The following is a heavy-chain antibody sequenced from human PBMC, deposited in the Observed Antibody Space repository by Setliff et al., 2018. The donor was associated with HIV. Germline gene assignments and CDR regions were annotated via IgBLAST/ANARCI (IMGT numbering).Heavy chain of an antibody. CDR3: ARQLSNSFDY. Sequence: ASVKVSCKASGYTFSGYYMHWVRQAPGQGLEWMGWINPNSGGTNNAQKFQGRVTMTRDTSINTAYMELARLRSDDTAVYYCARQLSNSFDYWGQGALVTVSS. D-gene: IGHD1-1*01. J-gene: IGHJ4*02. V-gene: IGHV1-2*02. CDR1: GYTFSGYY. CDR2: INPNSGGT.